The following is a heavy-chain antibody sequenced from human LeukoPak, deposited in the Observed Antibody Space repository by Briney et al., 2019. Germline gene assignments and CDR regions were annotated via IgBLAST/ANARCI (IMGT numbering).Heavy chain of an antibody. V-gene: IGHV1-2*02. J-gene: IGHJ5*02. Sequence: ASVKVSCKASGYTFTGYYMHWVRQAPGQGLEWMGWINPNSGGTNYAQKFQGRVTMTRDTSISTAYMELSRLRSDDTAVYYCARGRGYCSGGSCPYSSWGQGTLVTVSS. D-gene: IGHD2-15*01. CDR2: INPNSGGT. CDR1: GYTFTGYY. CDR3: ARGRGYCSGGSCPYSS.